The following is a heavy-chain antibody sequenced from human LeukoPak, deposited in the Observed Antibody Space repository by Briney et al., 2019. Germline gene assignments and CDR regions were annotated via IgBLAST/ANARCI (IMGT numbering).Heavy chain of an antibody. CDR1: GFTFRNYW. CDR2: IKTDGSRT. Sequence: GGSVGLSCVASGFTFRNYWMHWVRQAPGKGLVWVSRIKTDGSRTNYADSVKGRFTISRDNAKNTVYLEMNSLRSEDTAVYYCARAIGSSWGKVDYWGQGTLVTVSS. CDR3: ARAIGSSWGKVDY. V-gene: IGHV3-74*01. J-gene: IGHJ4*02. D-gene: IGHD6-13*01.